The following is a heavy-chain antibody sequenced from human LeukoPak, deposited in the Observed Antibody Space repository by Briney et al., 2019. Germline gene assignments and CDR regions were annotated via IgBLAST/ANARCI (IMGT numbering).Heavy chain of an antibody. CDR2: ISGSGYST. D-gene: IGHD6-6*01. Sequence: GGSLRLSCAASGFTFSYYGMSWVRQAPGKGLEWVSGISGSGYSTYHADSVKGRFTISRDNSKNTLCLQMNSLRAEDTALYYCARGFIAARPYDYMDVWGKGTTVTVSS. CDR1: GFTFSYYG. V-gene: IGHV3-23*01. J-gene: IGHJ6*03. CDR3: ARGFIAARPYDYMDV.